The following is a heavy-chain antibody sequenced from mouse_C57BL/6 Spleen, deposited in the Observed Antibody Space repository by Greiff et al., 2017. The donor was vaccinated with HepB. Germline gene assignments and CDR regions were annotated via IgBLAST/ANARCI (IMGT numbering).Heavy chain of an antibody. V-gene: IGHV1-53*01. CDR1: GYTFTSYW. D-gene: IGHD2-3*01. J-gene: IGHJ2*01. CDR3: ARSRTIYDGYYDY. Sequence: QVQLQQPGTELVKPGSSVKLSCKASGYTFTSYWMHWVKQRPGQGLEWIGNINPSNGGTNYNEKFKSKATLTVDKSSSTAYMQLSSLTSEDSAVYYCARSRTIYDGYYDYWGQGTTLTVSS. CDR2: INPSNGGT.